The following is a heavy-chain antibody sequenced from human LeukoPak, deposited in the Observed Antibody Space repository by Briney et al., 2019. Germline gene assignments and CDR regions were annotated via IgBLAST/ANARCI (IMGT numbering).Heavy chain of an antibody. Sequence: SVKVSCKASGGTFSSYAISWVRQAPGQGLEWMGGISPIFGTANYAQKFQGRVTITADESTSTAYMELSSLRSEDTAVYYCARGYRYSSGWDPFSDYYYGIDVWGQGTTVTVSS. CDR3: ARGYRYSSGWDPFSDYYYGIDV. J-gene: IGHJ6*02. CDR2: ISPIFGTA. V-gene: IGHV1-69*13. D-gene: IGHD6-19*01. CDR1: GGTFSSYA.